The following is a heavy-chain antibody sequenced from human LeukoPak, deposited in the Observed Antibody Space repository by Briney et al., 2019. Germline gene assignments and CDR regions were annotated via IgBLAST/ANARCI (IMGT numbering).Heavy chain of an antibody. CDR1: GFSFRSYG. V-gene: IGHV3-30*02. Sequence: PGGSLRPSCVASGFSFRSYGMHWVRQAPGKGLEWVAFLPSHESYTAYADSVKGRFTISRDNFKNTLYLQMNSLRSEDMAVSYCAKEEFSHSVGFDYWGQGTLVTVSS. CDR2: LPSHESYT. D-gene: IGHD3-10*01. J-gene: IGHJ4*02. CDR3: AKEEFSHSVGFDY.